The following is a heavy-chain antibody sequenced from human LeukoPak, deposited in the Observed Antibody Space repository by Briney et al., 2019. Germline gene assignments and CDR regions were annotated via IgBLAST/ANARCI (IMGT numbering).Heavy chain of an antibody. CDR3: ARDLVTGYSSSGGGY. J-gene: IGHJ4*02. D-gene: IGHD6-13*01. Sequence: PGGSLRLSCAASGFTFSSYSMNWVRQAPGKGLEWVSSISSSSSYIYYADSVKGRFTISRDNAKNSLYLQMNSLRAEDTAVYYCARDLVTGYSSSGGGYWGQGTLVTVSS. V-gene: IGHV3-21*01. CDR1: GFTFSSYS. CDR2: ISSSSSYI.